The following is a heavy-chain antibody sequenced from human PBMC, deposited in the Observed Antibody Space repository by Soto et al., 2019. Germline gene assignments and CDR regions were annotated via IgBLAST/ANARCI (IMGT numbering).Heavy chain of an antibody. CDR1: GYTFTGYY. CDR3: ARFTIFGVVLDY. J-gene: IGHJ4*02. Sequence: ASVKVSCKASGYTFTGYYMHWVRQAPGQGLEWMGWINPNSGGTNYAQKFQGGVTMARDTSISTAYMELSRLRSDDTAVYYCARFTIFGVVLDYWGQGTLVTVSS. D-gene: IGHD3-3*01. CDR2: INPNSGGT. V-gene: IGHV1-2*02.